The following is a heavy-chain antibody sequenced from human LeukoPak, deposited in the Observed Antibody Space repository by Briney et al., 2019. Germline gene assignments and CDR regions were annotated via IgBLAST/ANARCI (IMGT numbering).Heavy chain of an antibody. CDR1: GYTFTSYG. V-gene: IGHV1-2*02. J-gene: IGHJ4*02. CDR3: ARWDGYSSSPDY. Sequence: ASVKVSCKASGYTFTSYGISWVRQAPGQGLEWMGWINPNSADTDYAQKFLGRVTMTRDMSISTIYMELTRLRSDDTALYYCARWDGYSSSPDYWGQGTLVTVSS. D-gene: IGHD6-13*01. CDR2: INPNSADT.